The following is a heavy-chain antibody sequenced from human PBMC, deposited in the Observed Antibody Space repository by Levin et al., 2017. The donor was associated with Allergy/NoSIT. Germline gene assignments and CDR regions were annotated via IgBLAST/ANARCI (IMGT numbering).Heavy chain of an antibody. V-gene: IGHV4-30-2*01. J-gene: IGHJ3*02. CDR3: ARVAGAFDI. CDR2: IYHTGDT. CDR1: GGSVSSGGYG. Sequence: KTSETLSLTCAVSGGSVSSGGYGWTWIRQPPGKGLEWIGYIYHTGDTYYNPSVESRVTISLDKSKNQFSLRLSSVTAADTAMYYCARVAGAFDIWGQGTMVSVSS.